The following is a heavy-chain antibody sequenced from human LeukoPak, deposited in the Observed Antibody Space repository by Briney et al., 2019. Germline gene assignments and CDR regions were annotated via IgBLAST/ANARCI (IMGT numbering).Heavy chain of an antibody. J-gene: IGHJ4*02. Sequence: GGSLRLSCAASGFTFSGYWMSWVRQAPGKGLEWVANIKQDGSEKYYVDSVKGRFTISRDNAKNSLYLQMNSLRAEDTAVYYCARDRTGGRVPSDYWGQGTLVTVSP. V-gene: IGHV3-7*01. CDR3: ARDRTGGRVPSDY. CDR1: GFTFSGYW. CDR2: IKQDGSEK. D-gene: IGHD3/OR15-3a*01.